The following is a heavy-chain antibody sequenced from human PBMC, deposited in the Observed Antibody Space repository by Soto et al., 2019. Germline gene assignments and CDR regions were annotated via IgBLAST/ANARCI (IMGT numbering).Heavy chain of an antibody. D-gene: IGHD6-13*01. CDR2: IIPIFGTA. Sequence: GPSVKVSCKASGGTFSSYAISWVQQAPGQGLEWMGGIIPIFGTANYAQKFQGRVTITADESTSTAYMELSSLRSEDTAVYYCARDSIAAAGTPFDYWGQGTLVTVSS. CDR3: ARDSIAAAGTPFDY. V-gene: IGHV1-69*13. CDR1: GGTFSSYA. J-gene: IGHJ4*02.